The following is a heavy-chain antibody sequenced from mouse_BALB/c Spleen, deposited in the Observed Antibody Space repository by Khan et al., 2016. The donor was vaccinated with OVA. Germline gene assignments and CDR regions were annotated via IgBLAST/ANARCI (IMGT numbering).Heavy chain of an antibody. CDR1: GYTFTSYW. CDR2: IFPGTGTT. D-gene: IGHD2-1*01. Sequence: QVQLQQSGAELVKPGASVKLSCKTSGYTFTSYWIQWVKQRPGQGLGWIGQIFPGTGTTYYNENFKGKATLTVDTSSRTAYMQLSSLTSEDSAVYFCARGYFGNYELAYWGQGTLVTVSP. V-gene: IGHV1S132*01. J-gene: IGHJ3*01. CDR3: ARGYFGNYELAY.